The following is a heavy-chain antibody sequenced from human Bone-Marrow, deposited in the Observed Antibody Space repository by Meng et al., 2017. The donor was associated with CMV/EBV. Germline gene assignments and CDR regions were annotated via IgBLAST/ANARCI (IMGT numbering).Heavy chain of an antibody. CDR1: GYTFTGYY. CDR3: ARRSRISWTPLDY. Sequence: ASVKVSCKASGYTFTGYYMHWVRQAPGQGLEWMGWINPNSGGTKCAQKFQGRVTMTRDTSISTAYMELSRLRSDDTAVYYCARRSRISWTPLDYWGQGTLVTVSS. V-gene: IGHV1-2*02. J-gene: IGHJ4*02. D-gene: IGHD2/OR15-2a*01. CDR2: INPNSGGT.